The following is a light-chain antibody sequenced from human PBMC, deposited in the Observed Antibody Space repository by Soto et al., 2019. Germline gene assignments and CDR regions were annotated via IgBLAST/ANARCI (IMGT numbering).Light chain of an antibody. V-gene: IGLV1-44*01. CDR2: KSN. J-gene: IGLJ3*02. CDR1: SSNIGGNT. CDR3: AAWDDSLNGRV. Sequence: QSVLTQPPSASSTPGQRVTISCSGSSSNIGGNTVNWYQQLPGTAPKLLIYKSNQRPSGVPDRFSGSKSGTSASLAISGLQSEDEADYYCAAWDDSLNGRVFGGGTKLTVL.